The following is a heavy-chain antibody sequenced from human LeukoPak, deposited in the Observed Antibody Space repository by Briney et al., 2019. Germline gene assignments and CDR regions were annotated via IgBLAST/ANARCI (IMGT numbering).Heavy chain of an antibody. Sequence: GASVKVSCKASGYTFTGYYMHWVRQAPGQGLEWMGWINPNSGGTNYAQKFQGRVTMTRDTSISTAYMELSRQRSDDTAVYYCARSRGFHRTFDYWGQGTLVTVSS. CDR2: INPNSGGT. J-gene: IGHJ4*02. D-gene: IGHD5-12*01. CDR1: GYTFTGYY. V-gene: IGHV1-2*02. CDR3: ARSRGFHRTFDY.